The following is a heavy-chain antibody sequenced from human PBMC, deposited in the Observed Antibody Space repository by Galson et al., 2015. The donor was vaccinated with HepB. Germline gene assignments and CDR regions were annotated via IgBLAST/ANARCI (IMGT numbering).Heavy chain of an antibody. CDR2: IWYDGSNK. CDR1: GFTFSSYG. D-gene: IGHD3-16*01. Sequence: SLRLSCAASGFTFSSYGMHWVRQAPGKGLEWVAVIWYDGSNKYYADSVKGRFTISRDNSKNTLYLQMNSLRAEDTAVYYCAIGTFGGVGGYWGQGTLVTVSS. CDR3: AIGTFGGVGGY. V-gene: IGHV3-33*01. J-gene: IGHJ4*02.